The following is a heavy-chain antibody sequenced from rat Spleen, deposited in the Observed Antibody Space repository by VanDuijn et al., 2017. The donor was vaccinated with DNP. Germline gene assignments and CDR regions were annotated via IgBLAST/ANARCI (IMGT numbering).Heavy chain of an antibody. CDR3: ARVLTTGARDT. V-gene: IGHV5-31*01. J-gene: IGHJ4*01. D-gene: IGHD5-1*01. CDR1: GFTFNNHW. CDR2: ITSSGGNT. Sequence: EVQLVESGGDLVQPGRSLKLSCVASGFTFNNHWMTWIRQVPGKGLEWVASITSSGGNTFYPDSVKGRFTISRDDARNTLYLQMNSLRSGDTATYYCARVLTTGARDTWGQGTSVTVSS.